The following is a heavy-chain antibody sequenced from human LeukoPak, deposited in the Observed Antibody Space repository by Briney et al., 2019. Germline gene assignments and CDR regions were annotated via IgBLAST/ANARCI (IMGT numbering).Heavy chain of an antibody. CDR2: ISGSGGST. V-gene: IGHV3-23*01. CDR1: GFTFSNYA. D-gene: IGHD4-17*01. CDR3: AKSGTTVTTMAPDY. Sequence: GGSLRLSCAASGFTFSNYAMSWVRQAPGKGLEWVSGISGSGGSTYYADSVKGRFTISRDKSKNILYLQMSNLRAEDTAVYYCAKSGTTVTTMAPDYWGQGTLVIVSS. J-gene: IGHJ4*02.